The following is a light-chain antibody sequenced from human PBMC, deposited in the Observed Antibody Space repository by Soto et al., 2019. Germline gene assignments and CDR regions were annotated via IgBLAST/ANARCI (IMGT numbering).Light chain of an antibody. CDR1: SGHSNYA. CDR3: QTWDTGTVV. CDR2: VNSDGSH. J-gene: IGLJ2*01. Sequence: QLVLTQSPSASASLEASVKLTCTLSSGHSNYAIAWHQQQPEKGPRYLMNVNSDGSHTKGDGIPDRFSGSSSGAERYLNISSLQSEDEADYYCQTWDTGTVVFGGGTKLTVL. V-gene: IGLV4-69*01.